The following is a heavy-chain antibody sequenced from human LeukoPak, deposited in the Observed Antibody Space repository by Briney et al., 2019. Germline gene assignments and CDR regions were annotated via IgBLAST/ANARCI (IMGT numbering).Heavy chain of an antibody. J-gene: IGHJ4*02. D-gene: IGHD2-21*02. V-gene: IGHV3-23*01. Sequence: GGSLRLSCAASGFTFSSYAMSWVRQAPGKGLEWVSAISGSGGSTYYADSVKGRFTISRDNSKNTLYLQMNSLRAEDTAVYYCAKSGGPAYCGGDCYTFFDYWGQGTLVTVSS. CDR2: ISGSGGST. CDR3: AKSGGPAYCGGDCYTFFDY. CDR1: GFTFSSYA.